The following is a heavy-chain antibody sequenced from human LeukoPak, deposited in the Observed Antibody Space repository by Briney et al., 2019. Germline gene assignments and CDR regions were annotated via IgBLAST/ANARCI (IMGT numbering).Heavy chain of an antibody. J-gene: IGHJ5*02. D-gene: IGHD3-22*01. CDR3: ARDDYYDSSGYHPTS. Sequence: GGSLRLSCAASGFTFSSFGMNWVRQAPGKGLEWDSYISSRSNTIFYGGSVKGRFTISRDNAKNSLFLQMNSLRAEDTAVYYCARDDYYDSSGYHPTSWGQGTLVTVSS. V-gene: IGHV3-48*01. CDR2: ISSRSNTI. CDR1: GFTFSSFG.